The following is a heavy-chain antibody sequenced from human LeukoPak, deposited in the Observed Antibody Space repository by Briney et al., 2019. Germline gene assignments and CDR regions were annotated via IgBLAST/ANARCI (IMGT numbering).Heavy chain of an antibody. CDR1: GLIFSGYG. D-gene: IGHD6-19*01. J-gene: IGHJ4*02. Sequence: GGSLRLSCAAPGLIFSGYGMHWVRQAPGKGLEGGAFIRYDGSNKFYGDSVKGRSTISRDNSKNTLYLQMNSLRAEDTAVYYCAKVGSGWYGVDYWGQGTLVTVSS. CDR3: AKVGSGWYGVDY. V-gene: IGHV3-30*02. CDR2: IRYDGSNK.